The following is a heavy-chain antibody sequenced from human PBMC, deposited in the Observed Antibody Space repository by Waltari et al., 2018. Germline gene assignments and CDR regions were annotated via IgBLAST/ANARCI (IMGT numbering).Heavy chain of an antibody. D-gene: IGHD3-3*01. CDR3: ARPNYDFWSGYSYYFDY. J-gene: IGHJ4*02. V-gene: IGHV1-18*01. CDR2: ISAYNGNT. Sequence: QVQLVQSGAEVKKPGASVKVSCKASGYTFTSYGISWVRQAPGQGLEWMGWISAYNGNTNYAQKLHGRVTMTTDTSTSTAYMELRSLRSDDTAVYYCARPNYDFWSGYSYYFDYWGQGTLVTVSS. CDR1: GYTFTSYG.